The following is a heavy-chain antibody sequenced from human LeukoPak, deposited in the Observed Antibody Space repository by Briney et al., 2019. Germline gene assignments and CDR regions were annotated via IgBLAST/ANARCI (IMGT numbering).Heavy chain of an antibody. V-gene: IGHV3-74*01. D-gene: IGHD4-23*01. CDR1: GFTFSSYW. CDR2: IASDGSST. J-gene: IGHJ4*02. Sequence: GGSLRLSCAASGFTFSSYWMNWVRQAPGKGLVWVSRIASDGSSTTYADSVKGRFSISRDNAKNMLYLQMNSLRVEDTAVYYCARGRPHGNDYWGQGTLVTVSS. CDR3: ARGRPHGNDY.